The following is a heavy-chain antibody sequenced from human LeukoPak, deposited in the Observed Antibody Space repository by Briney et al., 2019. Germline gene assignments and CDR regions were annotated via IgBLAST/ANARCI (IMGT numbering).Heavy chain of an antibody. V-gene: IGHV3-74*01. D-gene: IGHD4-23*01. CDR1: GFTFSSYW. CDR2: IASDGSST. J-gene: IGHJ4*02. Sequence: GGSLRLSCAASGFTFSSYWMNWVRQAPGKGLVWVSRIASDGSSTTYADSVKGRFSISRDNAKNMLYLQMNSLRVEDTAVYYCARGRPHGNDYWGQGTLVTVSS. CDR3: ARGRPHGNDY.